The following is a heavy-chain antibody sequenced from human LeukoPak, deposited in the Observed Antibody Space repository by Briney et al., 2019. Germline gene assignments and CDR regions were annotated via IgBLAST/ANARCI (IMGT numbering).Heavy chain of an antibody. D-gene: IGHD3-3*01. J-gene: IGHJ6*03. CDR2: IYHSGST. V-gene: IGHV4-38-2*02. CDR3: ARCNYDFWSGPHFYMDV. CDR1: GYSISSGYY. Sequence: SETLSLTCTVSGYSISSGYYWGWIRQPPGKGLEWIGSIYHSGSTYYNPSLKSRVTISVDTSKNQFSLKLSSVTAADAAVYYCARCNYDFWSGPHFYMDVWGKGTTVTVSS.